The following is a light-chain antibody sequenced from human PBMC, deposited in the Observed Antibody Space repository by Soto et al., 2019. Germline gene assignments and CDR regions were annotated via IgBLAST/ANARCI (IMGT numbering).Light chain of an antibody. J-gene: IGKJ1*01. CDR2: GAS. V-gene: IGKV3-20*01. CDR3: QQYGNSRWT. CDR1: QGVSSRY. Sequence: EIVLTQSPGTLSLSPGERATLSCRASQGVSSRYFAWYQQKPGQAPRLLISGASTRATGIPDRFSGSGSGTDFTLTISRLEPEDFAVYYCQQYGNSRWTFGQGTKVEIK.